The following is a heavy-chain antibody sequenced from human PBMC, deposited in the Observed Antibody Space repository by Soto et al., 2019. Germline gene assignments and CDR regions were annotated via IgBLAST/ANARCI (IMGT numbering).Heavy chain of an antibody. Sequence: SVTMSVTCTVAGGSISSYCWSWIRQPPGKGLEWIGYIYYSGSTNYNPSLKSRVTISVDTSKNQFSLKLSSVTAADTAVYYCARERWFGESRLYYFDYWGQGTLVTVSS. V-gene: IGHV4-59*01. CDR1: GGSISSYC. CDR2: IYYSGST. J-gene: IGHJ4*02. CDR3: ARERWFGESRLYYFDY. D-gene: IGHD3-10*01.